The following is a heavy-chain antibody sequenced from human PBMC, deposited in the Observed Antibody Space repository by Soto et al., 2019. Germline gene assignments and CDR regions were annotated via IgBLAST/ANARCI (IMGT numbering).Heavy chain of an antibody. J-gene: IGHJ6*03. Sequence: QVQLVQSGAEVKKPGSSVKVSCKASGDTFSRHTISWVRQAPGPGLEWMGRSIPILGIAKYAQKLQGRVTITPDKSTNTDYMDLSSLRSEDTAVYYCARVAEMGTVTKGYYYYLDVWGKGTTVTVSS. CDR2: SIPILGIA. V-gene: IGHV1-69*02. D-gene: IGHD4-17*01. CDR3: ARVAEMGTVTKGYYYYLDV. CDR1: GDTFSRHT.